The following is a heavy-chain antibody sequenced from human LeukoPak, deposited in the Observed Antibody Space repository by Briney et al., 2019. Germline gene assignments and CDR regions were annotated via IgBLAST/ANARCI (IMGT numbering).Heavy chain of an antibody. CDR1: GYTFTNYG. CDR3: ARDYYSGSYYGDY. J-gene: IGHJ4*02. V-gene: IGHV1-18*01. Sequence: ASVKVSCKAYGYTFTNYGITWVRQAPGQGLEWMGWISAYNANTNYAQKLQGRVTMTTDTSTSTAYMELSSLRSDDTAVYFCARDYYSGSYYGDYWGQGTLVTVSS. CDR2: ISAYNANT. D-gene: IGHD1-26*01.